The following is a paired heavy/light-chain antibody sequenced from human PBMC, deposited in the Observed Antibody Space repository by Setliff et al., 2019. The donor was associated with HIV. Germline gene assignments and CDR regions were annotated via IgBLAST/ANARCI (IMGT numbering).Heavy chain of an antibody. CDR2: ISSSSSTI. D-gene: IGHD2-2*01. CDR3: ARDLRYCSSTSCFYYYYYMDV. V-gene: IGHV3-48*01. CDR1: GFTFSSYS. Sequence: EVQLVESGGGLVQPGGSLRLSCAASGFTFSSYSMNWVRQAPGKGLEWVSYISSSSSTIYYADSVKGRFTISRDNAKNSLYLQMNSLRAEDTAVYYCARDLRYCSSTSCFYYYYYMDVWGKGTTVTVSS. J-gene: IGHJ6*03.
Light chain of an antibody. Sequence: EIVLTQSPATLSLSPGERATLSCRASQSVSSYLAWYQQKPGQAPRLLIYDASNRATGIPARFSGSGSGTDFTLTISSLEPEDFAVYYCQQRSNWPPGSFGQGTKLEIK. CDR1: QSVSSY. J-gene: IGKJ2*04. CDR2: DAS. CDR3: QQRSNWPPGS. V-gene: IGKV3-11*01.